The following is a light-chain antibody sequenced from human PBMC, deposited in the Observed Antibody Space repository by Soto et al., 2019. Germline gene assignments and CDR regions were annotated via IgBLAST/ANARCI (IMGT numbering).Light chain of an antibody. CDR3: SSYTSSITPYV. V-gene: IGLV2-14*01. J-gene: IGLJ1*01. Sequence: LTQPASVSGSPGQSITISCTGTITDIGAYNYVSWYQQHPGKAPKLLIYGVSSRPSGVSNRFSGSKSGNAAYLTISGLQADDEAEYYCSSYTSSITPYVFGTGTKVTVL. CDR1: ITDIGAYNY. CDR2: GVS.